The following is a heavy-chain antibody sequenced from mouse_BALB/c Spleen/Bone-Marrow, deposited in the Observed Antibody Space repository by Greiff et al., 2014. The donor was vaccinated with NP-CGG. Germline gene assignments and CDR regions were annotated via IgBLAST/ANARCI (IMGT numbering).Heavy chain of an antibody. V-gene: IGHV7-3*02. CDR3: ARYDGYSDNAMDY. CDR1: GFTFTDYY. Sequence: VQLKESGGGLVQPGGSLRLSCATSGFTFTDYYMNWVRQPPGKALEWLGFIRNRANGYTTEFNASVKGRFTISRDNSQSILYLQINTLRAEDSATYYCARYDGYSDNAMDYWGQGTSVTVSS. J-gene: IGHJ4*01. D-gene: IGHD2-3*01. CDR2: IRNRANGYTT.